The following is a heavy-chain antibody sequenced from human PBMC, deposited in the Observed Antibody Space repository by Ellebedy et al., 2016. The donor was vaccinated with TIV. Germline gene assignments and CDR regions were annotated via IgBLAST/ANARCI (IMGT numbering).Heavy chain of an antibody. Sequence: SETLSLTXTVSGGSISSYYWSLIRQPPGKGLEWIGNIYYSGSTNYNPSLRSRVLISLDTSKNQFSLKLSSVTAADTAVYYCASLPYDFWSGYYPDYWGQGTLVTVSS. CDR3: ASLPYDFWSGYYPDY. CDR2: IYYSGST. V-gene: IGHV4-59*01. J-gene: IGHJ4*02. CDR1: GGSISSYY. D-gene: IGHD3-3*01.